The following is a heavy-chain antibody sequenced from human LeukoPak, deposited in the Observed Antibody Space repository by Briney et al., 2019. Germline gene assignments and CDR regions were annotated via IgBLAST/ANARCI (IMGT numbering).Heavy chain of an antibody. D-gene: IGHD1-26*01. J-gene: IGHJ3*02. V-gene: IGHV4-39*01. Sequence: PSETLSLTCTVSGGSISSSSYYWGWIRQPPGKGLEWIGSIYYSGSTYYNPSLKSRVTISVDTSKNQFSLKLSSVTAADTAVYYCARLGGSEGAFDIWGQGTMVTVSS. CDR2: IYYSGST. CDR1: GGSISSSSYY. CDR3: ARLGGSEGAFDI.